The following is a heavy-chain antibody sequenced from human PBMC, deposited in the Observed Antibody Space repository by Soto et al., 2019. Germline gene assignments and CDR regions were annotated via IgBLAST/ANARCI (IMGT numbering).Heavy chain of an antibody. CDR2: IGGSGEST. CDR1: VFTFCSYA. Sequence: AGSLRLSCSASVFTFCSYAMNWVRQAPGKGLEWVSGIGGSGESTYYPDSVKGRFTISRDNSKNTLYLEMNSLRVEDTAVYYCAKDPQYDFWSGYYNFAMDVWGQGTTVTVSS. D-gene: IGHD3-3*01. J-gene: IGHJ6*02. CDR3: AKDPQYDFWSGYYNFAMDV. V-gene: IGHV3-23*01.